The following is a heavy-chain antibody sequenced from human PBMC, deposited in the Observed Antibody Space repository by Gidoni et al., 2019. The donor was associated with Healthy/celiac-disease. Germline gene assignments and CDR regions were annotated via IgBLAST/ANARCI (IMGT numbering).Heavy chain of an antibody. V-gene: IGHV4-34*01. CDR3: ARESRYCSSTSCYRNRRPDYYYYMDV. CDR1: GGSFSGYY. Sequence: QVQLQQWGAGLLKPSETLSLTCAVYGGSFSGYYWSWIRQPPGKGLEWIGEINHSGSTNYNPSLKSRVTISVDTSKNQFSLKLSSVTAADTAVYYCARESRYCSSTSCYRNRRPDYYYYMDVWGKGTTVTVSS. D-gene: IGHD2-2*01. CDR2: INHSGST. J-gene: IGHJ6*03.